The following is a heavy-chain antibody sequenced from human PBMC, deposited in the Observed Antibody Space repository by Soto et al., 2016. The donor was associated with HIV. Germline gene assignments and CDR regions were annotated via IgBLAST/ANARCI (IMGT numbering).Heavy chain of an antibody. CDR2: ISYSGDAT. V-gene: IGHV3-23*01. CDR1: GFTFSRTP. J-gene: IGHJ4*02. D-gene: IGHD1-26*01. CDR3: VKDDSFKWEVRDY. Sequence: EVQLLESGEAYNSPGSLKVSCAGSGFTFSRTPMAWVRQAPGKGPDWVATISYSGDATYYADSVKGRFTISRDNSKDILYLQMNRLRAEDTAIYYCVKDDSFKWEVRDYWGLGTLVTVSS.